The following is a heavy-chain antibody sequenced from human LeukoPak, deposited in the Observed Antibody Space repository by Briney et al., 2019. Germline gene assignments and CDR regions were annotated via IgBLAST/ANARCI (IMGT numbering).Heavy chain of an antibody. Sequence: SVKVSCKASGGTFSSYAISWVRQAPGQGLEWMGRIIPILGIANYAQKFQGRVTITADKSTSTAYMELSSLRSEDTAVYYCARDPPVYSGYDYVAYYFDYWGQGTLVTVSS. CDR1: GGTFSSYA. D-gene: IGHD5-12*01. CDR2: IIPILGIA. CDR3: ARDPPVYSGYDYVAYYFDY. V-gene: IGHV1-69*04. J-gene: IGHJ4*02.